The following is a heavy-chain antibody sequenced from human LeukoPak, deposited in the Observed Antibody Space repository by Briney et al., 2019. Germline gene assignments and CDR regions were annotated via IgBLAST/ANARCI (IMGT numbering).Heavy chain of an antibody. Sequence: SETLSLTCTVSGGSISSGHFYWSWIRQPAGEGLEWIGRIYTSGSPNYNPSLKSRVTMSADTSKNQFSLKLTSVTAADTAVYYCARVVAAVMNWFDPWGQGTLVTVSS. CDR1: GGSISSGHFY. V-gene: IGHV4-61*02. J-gene: IGHJ5*02. D-gene: IGHD6-13*01. CDR3: ARVVAAVMNWFDP. CDR2: IYTSGSP.